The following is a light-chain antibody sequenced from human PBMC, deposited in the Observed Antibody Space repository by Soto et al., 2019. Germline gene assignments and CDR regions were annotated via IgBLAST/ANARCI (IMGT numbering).Light chain of an antibody. CDR2: EVT. V-gene: IGLV2-14*01. J-gene: IGLJ3*02. CDR1: SSDVGFYNY. CDR3: TSNTTSSTWV. Sequence: QSALTQPASVSGSPGQSITISCSGTSSDVGFYNYVSWFQQYPGKAPKLMIFEVTNRPSGVSDRFSGSKSDNTASLTISGLQADDEADYFCTSNTTSSTWVFGGGTKLTVL.